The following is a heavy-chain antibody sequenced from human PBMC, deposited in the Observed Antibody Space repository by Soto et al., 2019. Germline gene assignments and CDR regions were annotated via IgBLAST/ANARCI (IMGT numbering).Heavy chain of an antibody. CDR3: ARDRPFRSGSYYVDY. Sequence: GGSLRLSCAASGFTVSSNYMSWVRQAPGKGLEWVSVIYSGGSTYYADSVKGRFTISRDNSKNTLYLQMNSLRAEDTAVYYCARDRPFRSGSYYVDYWGQGTLVTVSS. D-gene: IGHD3-10*01. CDR2: IYSGGST. CDR1: GFTVSSNY. V-gene: IGHV3-66*01. J-gene: IGHJ4*02.